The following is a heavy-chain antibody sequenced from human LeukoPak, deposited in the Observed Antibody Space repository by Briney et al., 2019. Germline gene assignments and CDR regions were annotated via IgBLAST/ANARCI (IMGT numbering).Heavy chain of an antibody. CDR1: GGSISSYY. CDR3: ARDAVARVGLNYFDF. Sequence: PSETLSLTCTVSGGSISSYYWSWVRQPAGKGLEWIGRIYTTGTTNYNPSLKSRVTISVDKSKNQFSLKVSSVTAADTAVYYCARDAVARVGLNYFDFWGQGTLVTVSS. CDR2: IYTTGTT. V-gene: IGHV4-4*07. J-gene: IGHJ4*02. D-gene: IGHD6-19*01.